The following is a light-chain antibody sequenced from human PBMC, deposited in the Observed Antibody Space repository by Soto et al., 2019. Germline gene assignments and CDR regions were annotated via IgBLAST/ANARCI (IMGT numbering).Light chain of an antibody. V-gene: IGKV3-11*01. CDR3: QQYYSFPRT. CDR1: QSVSSS. Sequence: EIVLTQSPATLSLSPGERATLSCRASQSVSSSLAWYQQKFGQAPRLLIYDASNRATGIPARFSGSGSGTDFTLTISCLQSEDFATYYCQQYYSFPRTFGQGTKVDNK. CDR2: DAS. J-gene: IGKJ1*01.